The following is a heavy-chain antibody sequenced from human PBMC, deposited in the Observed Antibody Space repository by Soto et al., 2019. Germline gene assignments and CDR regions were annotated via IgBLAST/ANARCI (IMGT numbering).Heavy chain of an antibody. CDR3: AHGITMVRGVIMKCWFED. J-gene: IGHJ5*02. CDR2: IYWDDDK. D-gene: IGHD3-10*01. CDR1: GFSLSTIGVG. Sequence: SDPTMVNPTQTLTLTCTFSGFSLSTIGVGVGWIRQPPGKALEWLALIYWDDDKRYSPSLKSRLTITKDTSKNQVVLTMTNMDPADTATYYCAHGITMVRGVIMKCWFEDWGEGTLVNV. V-gene: IGHV2-5*02.